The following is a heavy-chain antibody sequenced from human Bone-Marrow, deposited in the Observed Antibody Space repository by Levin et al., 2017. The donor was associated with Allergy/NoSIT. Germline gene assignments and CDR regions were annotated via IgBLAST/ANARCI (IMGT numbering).Heavy chain of an antibody. J-gene: IGHJ4*02. V-gene: IGHV3-73*01. Sequence: FTCRLYAMNWVRQAPGPFLSFLFPLLLPPPPYSPAYASSVKGRFTISRDDSTNTAYLQMNSLKTEDTAVYYCARLQYYYDSLAYYKFDYWGQGTLVSVSS. CDR1: FTCRLYA. CDR3: ARLQYYYDSLAYYKFDY. CDR2: LLLPPPPYSP. D-gene: IGHD3-22*01.